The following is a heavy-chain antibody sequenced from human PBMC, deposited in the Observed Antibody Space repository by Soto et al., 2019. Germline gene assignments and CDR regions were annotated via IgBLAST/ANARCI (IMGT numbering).Heavy chain of an antibody. J-gene: IGHJ4*02. V-gene: IGHV4-30-4*01. D-gene: IGHD3-22*01. CDR2: IYYSGST. Sequence: PSETLSLTCTVSGGSISSGDYYWSWIRQPPGKGLEWIGYIYYSGSTYYNPSLKSRVTISVDTSKNQFSLKLSSVTAADTAVYYCAREPRSGHYYDSSGYYSLFDYWGQGTLVTVSS. CDR1: GGSISSGDYY. CDR3: AREPRSGHYYDSSGYYSLFDY.